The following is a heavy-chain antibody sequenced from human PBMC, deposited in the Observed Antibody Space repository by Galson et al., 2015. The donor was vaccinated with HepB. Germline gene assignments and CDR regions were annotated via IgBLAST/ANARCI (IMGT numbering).Heavy chain of an antibody. Sequence: SLRLSCAASGFTFSSYAMHWVRQAPGKGLEWVAVISYDGSNKYYADSVKGRFTISRDNSKNTLYLQMNSLRAEDTAVYYCARFTILDGMDVWGQGTTVTVSS. CDR2: ISYDGSNK. J-gene: IGHJ6*02. CDR1: GFTFSSYA. CDR3: ARFTILDGMDV. D-gene: IGHD3-3*01. V-gene: IGHV3-30-3*01.